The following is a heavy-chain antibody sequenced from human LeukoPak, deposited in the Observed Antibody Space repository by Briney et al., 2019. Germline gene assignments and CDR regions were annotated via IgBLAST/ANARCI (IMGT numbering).Heavy chain of an antibody. CDR1: GYTFTSYG. Sequence: ASVNVSCKASGYTFTSYGISWVRQAPGQGLEWMGWISAYNGNTNYAQKLQGRVTMTTDTSTSTAYMELRSLRSDDTAVYYCARGFSWYEVPHWFDPWGPGTLVTVSS. D-gene: IGHD6-13*01. CDR2: ISAYNGNT. CDR3: ARGFSWYEVPHWFDP. J-gene: IGHJ5*02. V-gene: IGHV1-18*01.